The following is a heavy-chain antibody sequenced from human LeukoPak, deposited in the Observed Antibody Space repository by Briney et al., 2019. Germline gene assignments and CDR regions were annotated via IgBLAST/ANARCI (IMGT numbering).Heavy chain of an antibody. CDR3: AKAQAQARVVTAPFDY. J-gene: IGHJ4*02. V-gene: IGHV1-69*13. CDR1: GGTFSSYA. CDR2: IIPIFGTA. D-gene: IGHD2-21*02. Sequence: ASVKVSCKASGGTFSSYAISWVRQAPGQGLEWMGGIIPIFGTANYAQKFQGRVTITADESTSTAYMELSSLRSEDTAVYYCAKAQAQARVVTAPFDYWGQGTLVTVSS.